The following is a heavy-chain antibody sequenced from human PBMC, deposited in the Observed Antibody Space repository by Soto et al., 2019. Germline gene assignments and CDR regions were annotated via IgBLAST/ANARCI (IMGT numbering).Heavy chain of an antibody. D-gene: IGHD3-22*01. CDR3: ARLGGYYQAFDS. CDR1: GGSLSTYY. Sequence: SETLSLTCSGSGGSLSTYYWGWIRQPPGKGLEWIGYIYYTGTTNYHPSLKSRVTISVDTSKNQFSLKLSSVTAADTAVYYCARLGGYYQAFDSWGQGTLVTVSS. J-gene: IGHJ4*02. V-gene: IGHV4-59*08. CDR2: IYYTGTT.